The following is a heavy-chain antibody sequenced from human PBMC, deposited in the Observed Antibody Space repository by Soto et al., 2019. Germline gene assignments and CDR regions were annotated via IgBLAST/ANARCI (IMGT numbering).Heavy chain of an antibody. CDR3: ARDGIAAAGTSWFDP. D-gene: IGHD6-13*01. CDR1: GYTFTSYY. Sequence: GASVKVSCKASGYTFTSYYMHCVRQAHGQGLEWMGIINPSGGSTSYAQKFQGRVTMTRDTSTSTAYMELSSLRSEDTAVYYCARDGIAAAGTSWFDPWGQGTLVTVSS. V-gene: IGHV1-46*01. J-gene: IGHJ5*02. CDR2: INPSGGST.